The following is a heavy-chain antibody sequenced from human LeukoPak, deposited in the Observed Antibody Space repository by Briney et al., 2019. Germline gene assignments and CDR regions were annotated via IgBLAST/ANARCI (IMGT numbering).Heavy chain of an antibody. J-gene: IGHJ5*02. CDR3: ARDGAVAGTYNWFDP. D-gene: IGHD6-19*01. Sequence: GESLKISCKGSGYSFTSYWIGWVRQMPGKGLEWMGIIYPGDSDTRYSPSFQGQVTISADKSISTAYLQWSSLKASDTAMYYCARDGAVAGTYNWFDPWGQGTLVTVSS. CDR2: IYPGDSDT. V-gene: IGHV5-51*01. CDR1: GYSFTSYW.